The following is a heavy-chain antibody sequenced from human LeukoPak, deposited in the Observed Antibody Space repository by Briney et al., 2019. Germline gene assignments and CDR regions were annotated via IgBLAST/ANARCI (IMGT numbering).Heavy chain of an antibody. D-gene: IGHD6-13*01. J-gene: IGHJ4*02. CDR3: ARDHIAAADY. CDR2: MQYDGSVE. CDR1: GFSFSNYG. Sequence: GGSLRLSCVASGFSFSNYGTHWVRQAPGKGLEWVTFMQYDGSVEFYAYSVKGRFTISRDNSKNTLYLQMNSLRAEDTAVYYCARDHIAAADYWGQGTLVTVSS. V-gene: IGHV3-30*02.